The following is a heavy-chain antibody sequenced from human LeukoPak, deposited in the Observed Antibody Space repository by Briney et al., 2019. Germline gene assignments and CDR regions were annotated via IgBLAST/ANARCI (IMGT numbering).Heavy chain of an antibody. D-gene: IGHD6-13*01. Sequence: SETLSLTCSVSGGSISSYYWSWIRQSPENGLEWIGYIYNSGNTNYNLFLKSRVTISADTSKNQFSLKLSSVTAADTAVYYCARDRDSSSWEDAFDIWGQGTMVTVSS. CDR2: IYNSGNT. CDR3: ARDRDSSSWEDAFDI. V-gene: IGHV4-59*01. CDR1: GGSISSYY. J-gene: IGHJ3*02.